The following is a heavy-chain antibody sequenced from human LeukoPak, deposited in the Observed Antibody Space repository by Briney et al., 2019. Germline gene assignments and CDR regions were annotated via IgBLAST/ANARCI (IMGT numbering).Heavy chain of an antibody. CDR2: MKEDGGEI. V-gene: IGHV3-7*01. CDR3: TRGWAHLGY. J-gene: IGHJ4*02. Sequence: GGSLRLSGAASVFTFSNYWMTWVHKAPGKGLEWVANMKEDGGEIYYLDSVKGRFTISRDNAKNSLFLQMNSLRAEDTAVYYCTRGWAHLGYWGQGTLVTVSS. CDR1: VFTFSNYW. D-gene: IGHD3-16*01.